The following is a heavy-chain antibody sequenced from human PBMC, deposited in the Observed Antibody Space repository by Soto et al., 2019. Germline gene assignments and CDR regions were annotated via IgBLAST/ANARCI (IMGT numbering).Heavy chain of an antibody. CDR2: IYHSGST. V-gene: IGHV4-30-2*01. CDR3: ARAIGLRYYDILTAGGMDV. D-gene: IGHD3-9*01. J-gene: IGHJ6*02. Sequence: SETLSLTCAVSGGSISSGGYSWSWIRQPPGKGLEWIGYIYHSGSTYYNPSLKSRVTISVDRSKNQFSLKLSSVTAADTAVYYCARAIGLRYYDILTAGGMDVWGQGTTVTVSS. CDR1: GGSISSGGYS.